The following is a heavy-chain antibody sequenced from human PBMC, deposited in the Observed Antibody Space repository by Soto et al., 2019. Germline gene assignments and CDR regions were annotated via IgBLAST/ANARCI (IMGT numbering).Heavy chain of an antibody. V-gene: IGHV4-34*01. CDR2: INHSGST. Sequence: SETLALTCAVYGGSFSGYYWSWIRQPPGKGLEWIGEINHSGSTNYNPSLKSRVTISVDTSKNQFSLKPSSVTAADTAVYYCARGDTALVDYWGQGTLVPVSS. CDR3: ARGDTALVDY. D-gene: IGHD5-18*01. CDR1: GGSFSGYY. J-gene: IGHJ4*02.